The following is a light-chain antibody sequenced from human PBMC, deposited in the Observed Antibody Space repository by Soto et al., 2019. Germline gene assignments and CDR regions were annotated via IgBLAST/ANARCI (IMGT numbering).Light chain of an antibody. CDR3: QQYNNWPPIT. CDR2: GAS. CDR1: QSVSNN. J-gene: IGKJ5*01. Sequence: EIVMTQSPATLSVSPGERATLSCKASQSVSNNLAWYQQKPGQAPRLLIYGASTRATGIPARFSGRGSGTDFTLTISSLQSEDFAIYYCQQYNNWPPITFGQGTRVEIK. V-gene: IGKV3-15*01.